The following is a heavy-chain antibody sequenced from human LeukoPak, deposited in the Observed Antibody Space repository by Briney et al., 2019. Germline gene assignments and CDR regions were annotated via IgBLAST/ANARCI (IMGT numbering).Heavy chain of an antibody. CDR2: INHSGST. J-gene: IGHJ4*02. CDR3: ARRPLTYYYDSSGYYNYFDY. CDR1: GVSFSGYY. D-gene: IGHD3-22*01. Sequence: PSETLSLTCAASGVSFSGYYWRWIRQPPGKGLEWIAEINHSGSTNYNTSHKSRVTISVDTSKNQFSLKLSSVTAADTAVYYCARRPLTYYYDSSGYYNYFDYWGQGTLVTVSS. V-gene: IGHV4-34*01.